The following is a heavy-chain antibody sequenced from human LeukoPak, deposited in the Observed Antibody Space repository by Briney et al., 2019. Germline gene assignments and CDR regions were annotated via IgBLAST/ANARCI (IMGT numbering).Heavy chain of an antibody. CDR1: GYTFTNYY. CDR3: ARERPRGYYDSSGYYSP. CDR2: INPNSGGT. Sequence: ASVKVSCKASGYTFTNYYIHWMRQAPGQGLEWMGWINPNSGGTNYAQKFQGRVTMTRDTSISTAYMELSRLRSDDTAVYYCARERPRGYYDSSGYYSPWGQGTLVTVSS. V-gene: IGHV1-2*02. D-gene: IGHD3-22*01. J-gene: IGHJ5*02.